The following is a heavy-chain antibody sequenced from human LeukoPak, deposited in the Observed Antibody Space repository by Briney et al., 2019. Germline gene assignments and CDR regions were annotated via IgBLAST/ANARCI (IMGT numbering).Heavy chain of an antibody. V-gene: IGHV1-8*01. CDR1: GYTFTSLD. CDR3: ARGWEVDRDGAFDV. Sequence: ASVKVSCKASGYTFTSLDINWVRQAPGQGLEWMGWMNPNSGNTGYAQKFQGRVTMTRDTSLDTAYMELSNLISEDTAMYYCARGWEVDRDGAFDVWGQGSMVTVSP. D-gene: IGHD1-26*01. J-gene: IGHJ3*01. CDR2: MNPNSGNT.